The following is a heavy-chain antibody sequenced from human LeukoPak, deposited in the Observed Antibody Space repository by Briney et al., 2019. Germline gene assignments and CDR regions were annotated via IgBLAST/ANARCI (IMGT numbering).Heavy chain of an antibody. CDR3: ARAFYCSGGSCYHPGYWFDP. J-gene: IGHJ5*02. CDR1: GYTFTSYD. CDR2: MNPNSGNT. Sequence: ASVKVSCKASGYTFTSYDINCVRQATGQGLEWMGWMNPNSGNTGYAQKFQGRVTMTRNTSISTAYMELSSLRSEDTAVYYCARAFYCSGGSCYHPGYWFDPWGQGTLVTVSS. V-gene: IGHV1-8*01. D-gene: IGHD2-15*01.